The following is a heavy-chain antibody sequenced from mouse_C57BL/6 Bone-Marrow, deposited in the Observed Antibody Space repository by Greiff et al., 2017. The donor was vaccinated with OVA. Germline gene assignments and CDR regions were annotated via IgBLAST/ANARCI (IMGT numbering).Heavy chain of an antibody. Sequence: EVQRVESGGDLVKPGGSLKLSCAASGFTFSSYGMSWVRQTPDKRLEWVATISRGGSYTYYPDSVKGRFTISRDNAKNTLYLQMSSLKSEDTAMYYCARHGDYGSFFDYWGRGTTLTVSS. CDR1: GFTFSSYG. CDR3: ARHGDYGSFFDY. J-gene: IGHJ2*01. CDR2: ISRGGSYT. D-gene: IGHD1-1*01. V-gene: IGHV5-6*01.